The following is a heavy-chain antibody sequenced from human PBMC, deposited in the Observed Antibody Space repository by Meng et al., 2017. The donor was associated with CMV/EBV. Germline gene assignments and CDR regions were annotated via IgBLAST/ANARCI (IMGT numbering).Heavy chain of an antibody. CDR3: ARKYSSSSRWFDP. V-gene: IGHV3-30*02. CDR2: IRFDGSSE. J-gene: IGHJ5*02. Sequence: GESLKISCVVSGVTFSSYDMFWVRQAPGKGLEWVAFIRFDGSSEYYADSVKGRFTISRDDSEDTLSLRMNSLRSEDTAMYYCARKYSSSSRWFDPWGQGTQVTVSS. D-gene: IGHD4-11*01. CDR1: GVTFSSYD.